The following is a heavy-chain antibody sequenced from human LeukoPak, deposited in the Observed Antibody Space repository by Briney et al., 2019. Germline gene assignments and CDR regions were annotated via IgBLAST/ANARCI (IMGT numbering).Heavy chain of an antibody. D-gene: IGHD6-13*01. V-gene: IGHV4-39*01. CDR1: GGSISSSSYY. CDR2: NSGST. J-gene: IGHJ5*02. Sequence: SETLSLTCTVSGGSISSSSYYWGWIRQPPGKGLEWIGSNSGSTYYNPSLKSRVAISVDTSKNQFSLKLSSVTAADTAVYYCARHAAARWFDPWGQGTLVTVSS. CDR3: ARHAAARWFDP.